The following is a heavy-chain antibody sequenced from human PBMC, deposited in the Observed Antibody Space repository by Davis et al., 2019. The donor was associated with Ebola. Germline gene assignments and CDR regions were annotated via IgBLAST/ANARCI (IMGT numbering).Heavy chain of an antibody. D-gene: IGHD1-26*01. Sequence: PGGSLRLSCAASGFTFSSYALHSVRQAPGKGLEWVGFISFDGTTKYNGDSVKGRFTISRDNSENTVYLQMNSLRPEDTAVYYCARDETYTGRFGWGQGTLVTVSS. CDR1: GFTFSSYA. J-gene: IGHJ4*02. CDR2: ISFDGTTK. V-gene: IGHV3-30-3*01. CDR3: ARDETYTGRFG.